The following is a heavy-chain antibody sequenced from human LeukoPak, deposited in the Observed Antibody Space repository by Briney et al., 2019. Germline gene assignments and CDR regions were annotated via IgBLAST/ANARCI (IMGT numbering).Heavy chain of an antibody. Sequence: SETLSLTCTVSGGSIIISNYYWGWIRQPPGKGLEWIGSMSYSGRTYYNPSLKTRVTVSLDTSKNQFSLNLISVTAADTAVYYCARSPQGTATTANWLDPWGQGTLVTVSS. CDR1: GGSIIISNYY. V-gene: IGHV4-39*07. J-gene: IGHJ5*02. CDR2: MSYSGRT. CDR3: ARSPQGTATTANWLDP. D-gene: IGHD4-17*01.